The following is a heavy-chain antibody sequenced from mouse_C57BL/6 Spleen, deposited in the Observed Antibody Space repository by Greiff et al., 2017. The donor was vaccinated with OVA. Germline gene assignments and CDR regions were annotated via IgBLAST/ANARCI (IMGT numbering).Heavy chain of an antibody. CDR2: IDPEDGET. J-gene: IGHJ2*01. CDR3: ARGGYDYDRGFDY. D-gene: IGHD2-4*01. Sequence: VQLKESGAELVKPGASVKLSCTASGFTIKDYYMHWVKQRTEQGLEWIGRIDPEDGETKYAPKFPGKATITADTSSNTAYLQLSILTSEDTAVYYCARGGYDYDRGFDYWGQGTTLTVSS. CDR1: GFTIKDYY. V-gene: IGHV14-2*01.